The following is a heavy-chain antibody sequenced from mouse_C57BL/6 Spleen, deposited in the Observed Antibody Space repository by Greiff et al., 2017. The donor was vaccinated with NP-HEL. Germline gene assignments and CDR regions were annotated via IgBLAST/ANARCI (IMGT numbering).Heavy chain of an antibody. V-gene: IGHV1-69*01. CDR3: ARTGSNRYVDV. CDR2: IDPSDSYP. CDR1: GYNFTSYW. J-gene: IGHJ1*03. Sequence: QVQLQQPGAELVMPGASVKLSCKASGYNFTSYWMHWVKQRPGQGLEWIGEIDPSDSYPNSNQKFKGKSTLTVDKSSSTAYMQLSSLTSEDSAVYYCARTGSNRYVDVWGTGTTVTVSS. D-gene: IGHD2-5*01.